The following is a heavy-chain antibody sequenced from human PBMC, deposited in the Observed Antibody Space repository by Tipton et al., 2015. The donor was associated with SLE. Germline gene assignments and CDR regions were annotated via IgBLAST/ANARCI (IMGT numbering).Heavy chain of an antibody. D-gene: IGHD3-16*01. Sequence: SLRLSCAASGFRFSGFWMQWVRQAPGKGLVWVSRIRGDGGYTTYADFVKGRFTISRDNAKNTLYLQMNSLGVEDTATYYCVKTDYGDDWGQGTLVTVSS. CDR3: VKTDYGDD. V-gene: IGHV3-74*03. J-gene: IGHJ4*02. CDR1: GFRFSGFW. CDR2: IRGDGGYT.